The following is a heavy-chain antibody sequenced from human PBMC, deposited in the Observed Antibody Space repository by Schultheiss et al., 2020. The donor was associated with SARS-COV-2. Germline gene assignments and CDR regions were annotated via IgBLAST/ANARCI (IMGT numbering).Heavy chain of an antibody. D-gene: IGHD5-24*01. V-gene: IGHV3-64*04. CDR1: GFTFSSYA. J-gene: IGHJ4*02. CDR3: ARGRRDGYNKYYFDY. Sequence: GGSLRLSCAASGFTFSSYAMHWVRQAPGKGLEYVSAISSNGGSTYYADSVKGRFTISRDNAKNSLYLQMNSLRAEDTAVYYCARGRRDGYNKYYFDYWGQGTLVTVSS. CDR2: ISSNGGST.